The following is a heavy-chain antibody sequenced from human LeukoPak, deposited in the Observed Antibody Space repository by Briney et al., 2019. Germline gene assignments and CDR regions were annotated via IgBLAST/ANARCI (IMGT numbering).Heavy chain of an antibody. CDR2: INHSGST. Sequence: PSETLSLTCAVYGGSFSGYYWSWIRQPPGKGLEWIGEINHSGSTKYNPSLKSRVTISVDTSKNQFSLKLTSVTAADTAVYYCARQGYDILTGYIDAFDIWGQGTMVTVSS. J-gene: IGHJ3*02. CDR3: ARQGYDILTGYIDAFDI. CDR1: GGSFSGYY. D-gene: IGHD3-9*01. V-gene: IGHV4-34*01.